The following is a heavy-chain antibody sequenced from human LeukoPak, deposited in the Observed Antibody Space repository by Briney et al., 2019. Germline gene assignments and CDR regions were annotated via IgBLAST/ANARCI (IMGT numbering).Heavy chain of an antibody. Sequence: ASVKVSCKASGYTFTNYPIHWVRQAPGQRREWMAWINGGNGNTKYAQKFQGRVTITRDISASTAYMELSSLRPEDTAVYYCAIPYNSGWSTVLDYWGQGTLVTVSS. D-gene: IGHD6-19*01. CDR2: INGGNGNT. J-gene: IGHJ4*02. CDR1: GYTFTNYP. CDR3: AIPYNSGWSTVLDY. V-gene: IGHV1-3*01.